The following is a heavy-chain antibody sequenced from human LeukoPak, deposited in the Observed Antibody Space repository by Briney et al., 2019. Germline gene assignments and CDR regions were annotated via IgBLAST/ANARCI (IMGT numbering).Heavy chain of an antibody. Sequence: SETLSLTCTVSGGSISSYYWSWIRQPPGKGLEWIGYIYYSGSTNYNPSLKSRVTISVDTSKNQFSLKLSSVTAADTAVYYCAKGGNYYDSSGYYYVWLDYWGQGTLVTVSS. D-gene: IGHD3-22*01. CDR2: IYYSGST. V-gene: IGHV4-59*01. J-gene: IGHJ4*02. CDR3: AKGGNYYDSSGYYYVWLDY. CDR1: GGSISSYY.